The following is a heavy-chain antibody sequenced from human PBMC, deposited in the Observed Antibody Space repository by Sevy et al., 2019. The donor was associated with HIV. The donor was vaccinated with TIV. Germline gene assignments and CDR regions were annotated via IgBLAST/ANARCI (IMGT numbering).Heavy chain of an antibody. CDR1: GVSISNYY. Sequence: SETLSLTCTVSGVSISNYYWAWIRQPPGKGLECVGFSGSTNYNPSLKSRVTTSVDTSKNHFSLKLSSVTVADTAIYYCASCGPNQHQLDYFDYWGQGTLVTVSS. J-gene: IGHJ4*02. CDR2: SGST. V-gene: IGHV4-59*01. CDR3: ASCGPNQHQLDYFDY. D-gene: IGHD6-13*01.